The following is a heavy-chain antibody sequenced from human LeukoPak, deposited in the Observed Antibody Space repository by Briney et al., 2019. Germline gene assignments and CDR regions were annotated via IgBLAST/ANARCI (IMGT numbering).Heavy chain of an antibody. CDR3: FTGSAYYYDS. CDR2: TSPDGNEK. J-gene: IGHJ5*01. Sequence: GGSLRLSCAASGFTFSRYAMHWVRQAPGKGLEWVAVTSPDGNEKYYADSVKGRLTISRDNSKNTVFLQMNSLSTEDTAVYSCFTGSAYYYDSWGQGTLVTVSS. D-gene: IGHD3-22*01. V-gene: IGHV3-30*01. CDR1: GFTFSRYA.